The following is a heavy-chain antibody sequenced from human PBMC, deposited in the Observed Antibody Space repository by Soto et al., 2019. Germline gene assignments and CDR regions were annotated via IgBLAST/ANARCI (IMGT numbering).Heavy chain of an antibody. Sequence: GGSLRLSCAASGFTFSSYAMSWVRQAPGKGLEWVSGSSGSGGGTYYADSVKGRFTVSRDNSKNTLYLQMNSLRAEDTDLYYCANCLADTVVTPRLLYWGHGTLGTVSS. CDR3: ANCLADTVVTPRLLY. V-gene: IGHV3-23*01. J-gene: IGHJ4*01. D-gene: IGHD2-2*01. CDR1: GFTFSSYA. CDR2: SSGSGGGT.